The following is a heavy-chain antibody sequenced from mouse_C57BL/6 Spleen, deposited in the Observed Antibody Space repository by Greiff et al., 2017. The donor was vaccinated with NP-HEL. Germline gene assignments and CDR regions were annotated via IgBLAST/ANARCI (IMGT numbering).Heavy chain of an antibody. D-gene: IGHD2-5*01. J-gene: IGHJ4*01. Sequence: EVNVVESGGGLVKPGGSLKLSCAASGFTFSSYAMSWVRQTPEKRLEWVATISDGGSYTYYPDNVKGRFTISRDNAKNNLYLQMSHLKSEDTAMYYCARGNSKRDAMDYWGQGTSVTVSS. CDR2: ISDGGSYT. CDR3: ARGNSKRDAMDY. V-gene: IGHV5-4*03. CDR1: GFTFSSYA.